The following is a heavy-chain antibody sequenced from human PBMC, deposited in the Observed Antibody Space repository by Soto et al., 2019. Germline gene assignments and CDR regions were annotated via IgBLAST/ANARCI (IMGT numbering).Heavy chain of an antibody. CDR3: ARSEVSPGNTVVTPHGRAFDI. J-gene: IGHJ3*02. V-gene: IGHV1-69*12. CDR2: IIPIFGTA. Sequence: QVQLVQSGAEVKKPGSSVKVSCKASGGTFSSYAISWVRQAPGQGLEWMGGIIPIFGTANYAQKFQGRVTITADESTXXAXMXXSSLRSEDTAVYYCARSEVSPGNTVVTPHGRAFDIWGQGTMVTVSS. CDR1: GGTFSSYA. D-gene: IGHD2-21*02.